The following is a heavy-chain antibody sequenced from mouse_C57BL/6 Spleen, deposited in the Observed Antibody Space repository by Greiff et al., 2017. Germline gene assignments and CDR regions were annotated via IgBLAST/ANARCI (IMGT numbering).Heavy chain of an antibody. V-gene: IGHV1-80*01. CDR2: IYPGDGDN. Sequence: VQLQQSGAELVKPGASVKISCKASGYALSSYWMNWVKQRPGKGLEWLGQIYPGDGDNNYHGKFKGKATLTEDKSSGTAYLQRSILASEASAVYFCARDDLPFDYWGQGTTLTVSS. D-gene: IGHD5-5*01. CDR1: GYALSSYW. CDR3: ARDDLPFDY. J-gene: IGHJ2*01.